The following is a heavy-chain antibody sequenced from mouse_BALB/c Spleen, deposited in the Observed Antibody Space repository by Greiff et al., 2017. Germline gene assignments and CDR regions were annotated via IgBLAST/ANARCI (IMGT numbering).Heavy chain of an antibody. CDR1: GFSLTSYG. J-gene: IGHJ4*01. Sequence: VQLQQSGPGLVQPSQSLSITCTVSGFSLTSYGVHWVRQSPGKGLEWLGVIWSGGSTDYNAAFISRLSISKDNSKSQVFLKMNSLQTDDTAMYYCARNGGQLGPYYAMDYWGQGTSVTVSS. V-gene: IGHV2-2*01. CDR2: IWSGGST. D-gene: IGHD3-2*01. CDR3: ARNGGQLGPYYAMDY.